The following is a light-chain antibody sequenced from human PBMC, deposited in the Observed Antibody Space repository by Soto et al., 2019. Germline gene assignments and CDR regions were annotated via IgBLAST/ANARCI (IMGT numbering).Light chain of an antibody. CDR2: GAS. V-gene: IGKV3-15*01. CDR1: QSVSSN. J-gene: IGKJ2*02. CDR3: QQYNNWPPWT. Sequence: EIVMTQSPATLSVSPGERATLSCRASQSVSSNLAWYQQKPGRAPRLLIYGASTRATGIPARFSGSRSGTEFTLTISSLQSEDFAVYYCQQYNNWPPWTFGQGTNLEIK.